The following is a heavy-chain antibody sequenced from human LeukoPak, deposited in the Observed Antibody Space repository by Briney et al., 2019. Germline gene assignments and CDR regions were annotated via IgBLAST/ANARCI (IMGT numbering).Heavy chain of an antibody. J-gene: IGHJ3*02. CDR1: GGSISSGSYY. CDR2: IYTSGST. CDR3: ARGTYYPRTDAFDI. V-gene: IGHV4-61*02. D-gene: IGHD3-10*01. Sequence: SQTLSLTCTVSGGSISSGSYYWRWIRQPAGRGLEWFGRIYTSGSTNYNPSLKSRVTISVDTSKNQFSLKLSSVTAADTAVYYCARGTYYPRTDAFDIWGQGTMVTVSS.